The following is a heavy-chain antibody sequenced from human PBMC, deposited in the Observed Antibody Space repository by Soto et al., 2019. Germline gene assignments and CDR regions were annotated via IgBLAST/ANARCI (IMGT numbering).Heavy chain of an antibody. Sequence: GSLRLSCATSGXTFSSYGMHWVRQAPGKGLEWVAVILYDGSRKFYADYVKGRFTISRENSNLYLQMNSLRADDTAVYYCARDQLDRLKPRETRYFDYWGQGTLATVS. D-gene: IGHD3-3*01. CDR1: GXTFSSYG. V-gene: IGHV3-33*01. J-gene: IGHJ4*02. CDR3: ARDQLDRLKPRETRYFDY. CDR2: ILYDGSRK.